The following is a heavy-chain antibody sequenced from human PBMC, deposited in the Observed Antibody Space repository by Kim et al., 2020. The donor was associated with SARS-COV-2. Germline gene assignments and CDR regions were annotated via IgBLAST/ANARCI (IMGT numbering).Heavy chain of an antibody. CDR3: ARAVGASR. CDR2: GSST. V-gene: IGHV3-74*01. Sequence: GSSTSYADSVKGRFTISRDNAKNTLYLQMNSLRAEDTAVYYCARAVGASRWGQGTLVTVSS. J-gene: IGHJ4*02. D-gene: IGHD1-26*01.